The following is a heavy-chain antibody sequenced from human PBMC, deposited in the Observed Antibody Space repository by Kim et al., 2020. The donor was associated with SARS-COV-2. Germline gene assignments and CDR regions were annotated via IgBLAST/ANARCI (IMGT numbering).Heavy chain of an antibody. V-gene: IGHV6-1*01. CDR2: TYYRSKWSN. CDR3: ARVKYGCSSGSRCDMDV. J-gene: IGHJ6*02. Sequence: SQTLSLTCAISGDSVSSNSVTWNWIRQSPSRGLDWLGRTYYRSKWSNDYAVSVESRIIINPDTSKNQFSLQLNSVTPEDTAVYYCARVKYGCSSGSRCDMDVWGQGTTVTVSS. D-gene: IGHD2-15*01. CDR1: GDSVSSNSVT.